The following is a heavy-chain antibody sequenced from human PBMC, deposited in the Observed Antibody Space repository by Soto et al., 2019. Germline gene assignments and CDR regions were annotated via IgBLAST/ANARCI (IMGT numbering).Heavy chain of an antibody. Sequence: SPTRSLACAISGDSVSGNSAAWNWIRQSPSRGLEWLGRTYYRSKWYNDYAVSVKSRITVTPDTSKNQFSLHLNSVTPEDTAVYYCARGFHGDYSYYFDYWGQGTLVTVSS. J-gene: IGHJ4*02. V-gene: IGHV6-1*01. CDR3: ARGFHGDYSYYFDY. CDR2: TYYRSKWYN. D-gene: IGHD4-17*01. CDR1: GDSVSGNSAA.